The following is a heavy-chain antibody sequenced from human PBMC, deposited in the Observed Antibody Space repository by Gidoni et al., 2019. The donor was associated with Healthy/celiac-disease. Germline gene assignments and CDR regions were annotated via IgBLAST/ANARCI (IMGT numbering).Heavy chain of an antibody. J-gene: IGHJ6*02. CDR3: AKDLAYYDFWSGYGHYYYYYGMDV. CDR2: ISGSGGST. D-gene: IGHD3-3*01. V-gene: IGHV3-23*04. Sequence: EVQLVESGGGLVQPGGSLRLSCAASGFTFSSYAMIWVPQAPGKGLEWVSAISGSGGSTYYADSVKGRFTISRDNSKNTLYLQMNSLRAEDTAVYYCAKDLAYYDFWSGYGHYYYYYGMDVWGQGTTVTVSS. CDR1: GFTFSSYA.